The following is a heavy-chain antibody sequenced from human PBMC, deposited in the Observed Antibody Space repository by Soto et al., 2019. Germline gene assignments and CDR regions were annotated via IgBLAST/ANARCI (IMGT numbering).Heavy chain of an antibody. CDR3: TTAERGKTGTRI. Sequence: QAQLVESGGGLVKPGGSLRLSCAASGFTFSDYYMSWVRQASGKGLAWLSYISQTSTYTAYADSVRGRFTISRDNAKNSLYLQMNSLRVEDTAVYYCTTAERGKTGTRIWGQGTLVTVSS. CDR1: GFTFSDYY. D-gene: IGHD1-1*01. CDR2: ISQTSTYT. J-gene: IGHJ4*02. V-gene: IGHV3-11*06.